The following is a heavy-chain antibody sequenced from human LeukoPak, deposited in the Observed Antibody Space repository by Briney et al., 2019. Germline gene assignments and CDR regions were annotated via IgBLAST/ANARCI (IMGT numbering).Heavy chain of an antibody. CDR2: IYTNGGT. J-gene: IGHJ4*02. V-gene: IGHV4-4*09. CDR1: GDSISSYY. Sequence: SETLSLTCTVPGDSISSYYWSWIRQPPGKGLEWIGYIYTNGGTNYIPSLKGRVTISIDTSKNQFSLKLSSVTAADSAVYYCARLTRLSTSPDRYYLDYWGQGTLVTVSS. D-gene: IGHD6-6*01. CDR3: ARLTRLSTSPDRYYLDY.